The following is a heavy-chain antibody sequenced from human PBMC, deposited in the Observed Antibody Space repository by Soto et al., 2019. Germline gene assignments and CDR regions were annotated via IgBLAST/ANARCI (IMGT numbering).Heavy chain of an antibody. CDR3: ARGGIPVVPAAPFYYGMDV. CDR2: INHSGST. J-gene: IGHJ6*02. Sequence: QVQLQQWGAGLLKPSETLSLTCAVYGGSFSGYYWSWIRQPPGKGLEWIGEINHSGSTNYNPSLKTRVTISVDASKNQFSLKLSSVPAADTAVYYCARGGIPVVPAAPFYYGMDVWGQGTTVTVSS. D-gene: IGHD2-2*01. CDR1: GGSFSGYY. V-gene: IGHV4-34*01.